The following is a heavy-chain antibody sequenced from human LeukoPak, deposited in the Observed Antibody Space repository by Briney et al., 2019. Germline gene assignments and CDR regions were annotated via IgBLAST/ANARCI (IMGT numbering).Heavy chain of an antibody. D-gene: IGHD1-26*01. Sequence: PGGSLRLSCAASGFTFSTYGMHWVRQAPGKGLEWVAFIRYDGSQNHLTDSVKGRFTVSRDDSRSTLYLQMDSLTIEDTAVYYCVKAVVGRISNFDFWGQGTLVTVSS. CDR1: GFTFSTYG. CDR2: IRYDGSQN. CDR3: VKAVVGRISNFDF. V-gene: IGHV3-30*02. J-gene: IGHJ4*02.